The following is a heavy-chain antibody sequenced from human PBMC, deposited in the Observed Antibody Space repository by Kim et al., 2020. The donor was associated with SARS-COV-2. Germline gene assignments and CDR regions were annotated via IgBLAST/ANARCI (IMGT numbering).Heavy chain of an antibody. Sequence: KSYAASVQDRFTISKDNAKNSLYLEMNSLRGEETAVYYCARVLLWFGLDYWGQGTLVTVSS. D-gene: IGHD3-10*01. CDR2: K. J-gene: IGHJ4*02. V-gene: IGHV3-48*04. CDR3: ARVLLWFGLDY.